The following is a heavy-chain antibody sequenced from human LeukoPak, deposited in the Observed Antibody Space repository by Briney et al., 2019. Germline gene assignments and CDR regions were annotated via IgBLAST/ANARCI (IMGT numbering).Heavy chain of an antibody. J-gene: IGHJ4*02. V-gene: IGHV4-34*01. CDR3: ARGDGSDYYGSGSYGFDS. Sequence: SETLSLTCAVYGGSFSGYYWSWIRQPPGRGLEWIGEINHSGSTNYNPSLKSRVTISVDTSKNQFSLKLSSVTAEDTAVYYCARGDGSDYYGSGSYGFDSWGQGTLVTVSS. CDR1: GGSFSGYY. D-gene: IGHD3-10*01. CDR2: INHSGST.